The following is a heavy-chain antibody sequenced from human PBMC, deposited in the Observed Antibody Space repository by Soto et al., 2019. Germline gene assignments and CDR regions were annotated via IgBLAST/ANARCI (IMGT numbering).Heavy chain of an antibody. CDR2: IWYDGSNK. V-gene: IGHV3-33*01. CDR3: ARGDCSGGSCYFVDP. CDR1: GFTFSSYG. Sequence: QVQLVESGGGVVQPGRSLRLSCAASGFTFSSYGMHWVRQAPGKGLEWVAVIWYDGSNKYYADSVKGRFTISRDNSKNTLYLQMNSLRAEDTAVYYCARGDCSGGSCYFVDPWGPVTLVTVSS. D-gene: IGHD2-15*01. J-gene: IGHJ5*02.